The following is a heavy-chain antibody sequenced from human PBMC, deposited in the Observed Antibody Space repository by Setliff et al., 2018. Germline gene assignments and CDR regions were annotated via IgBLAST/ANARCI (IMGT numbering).Heavy chain of an antibody. D-gene: IGHD3-16*01. CDR3: ARKGPNSSSHVFGY. CDR1: GYTFTDYY. J-gene: IGHJ4*02. V-gene: IGHV1-3*03. CDR2: INPASGNT. Sequence: ASVKVSCKASGYTFTDYYIHWVRQAPGQGLEWTGWINPASGNTKYSQEFQGRVTITRDTSATTVYMELSSLRSDDMAVYYCARKGPNSSSHVFGYWGQGTLVTVSS.